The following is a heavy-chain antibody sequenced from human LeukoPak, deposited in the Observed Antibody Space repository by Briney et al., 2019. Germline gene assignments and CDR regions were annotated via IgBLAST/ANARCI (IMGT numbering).Heavy chain of an antibody. CDR1: GFSISSYS. D-gene: IGHD4-17*01. CDR3: AKEASGLNTVTTPLGYFDY. CDR2: ISNSSGYI. V-gene: IGHV3-21*04. J-gene: IGHJ4*02. Sequence: GGSLRLSCEASGFSISSYSMNWVRQAPGEGLEWVSVISNSSGYIYYADSVKGRLTISRDNAKNSLYLQMNSLRAEDTAVYYCAKEASGLNTVTTPLGYFDYWGQGTLVTVSS.